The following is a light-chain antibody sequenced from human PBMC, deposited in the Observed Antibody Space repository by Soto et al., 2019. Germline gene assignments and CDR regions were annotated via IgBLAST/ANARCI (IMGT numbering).Light chain of an antibody. Sequence: DIQMTQSPSSLSASVGDRVTITCQASQDISNYLNWYQQKPGKAPKALIYDASNLETGVPSRFSGSGSGTDFTFTISSLQPEDIATYYCLQYDVVPSGELTFGGGTKVEIK. J-gene: IGKJ4*01. V-gene: IGKV1-33*01. CDR3: LQYDVVPSGELT. CDR2: DAS. CDR1: QDISNY.